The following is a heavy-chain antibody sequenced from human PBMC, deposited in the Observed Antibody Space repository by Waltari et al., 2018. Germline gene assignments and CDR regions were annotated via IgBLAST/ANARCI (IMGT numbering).Heavy chain of an antibody. Sequence: QVQLVQSGAEVTKPGASVKVSCKASGYTFTGYYMTWVRQAPGQGLEWMGWINPNSGGTNYAQKFQGRVTMTRDTSISTAYMELSRLRSDDTAVYYCARGIGKDFWSGYNPNWFDPWGQGTLVTVSS. CDR2: INPNSGGT. CDR1: GYTFTGYY. V-gene: IGHV1-2*02. CDR3: ARGIGKDFWSGYNPNWFDP. J-gene: IGHJ5*02. D-gene: IGHD3-3*01.